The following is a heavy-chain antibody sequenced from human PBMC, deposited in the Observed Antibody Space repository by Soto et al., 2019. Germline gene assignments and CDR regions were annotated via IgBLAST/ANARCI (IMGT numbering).Heavy chain of an antibody. D-gene: IGHD2-15*01. Sequence: VASVKVSCKASGYTFTSYDINWVRQATGQGLEWMGWMNPNSGNTGYAQKFQGRVTMTRNTSISTAYMELSSLRSEDTAVYYCARGLGYCSGGSCYSGALDIWGQGTRVTASS. CDR2: MNPNSGNT. J-gene: IGHJ3*02. CDR3: ARGLGYCSGGSCYSGALDI. CDR1: GYTFTSYD. V-gene: IGHV1-8*01.